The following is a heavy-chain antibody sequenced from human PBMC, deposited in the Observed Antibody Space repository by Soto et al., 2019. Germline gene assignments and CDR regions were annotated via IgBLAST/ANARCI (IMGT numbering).Heavy chain of an antibody. Sequence: GESLKISCKGSGYSFTSYWIGWVRQMPGKGLEWMGIIYPGDSDTRYSPSFQGQVTISADKSISTAYLQWSSLKASDTAMYYCARLDTAMVYYYYYGMDVWGQGTTVTV. J-gene: IGHJ6*02. D-gene: IGHD5-18*01. CDR1: GYSFTSYW. CDR3: ARLDTAMVYYYYYGMDV. V-gene: IGHV5-51*01. CDR2: IYPGDSDT.